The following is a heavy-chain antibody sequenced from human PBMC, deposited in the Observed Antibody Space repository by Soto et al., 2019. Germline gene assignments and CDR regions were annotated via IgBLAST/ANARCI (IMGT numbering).Heavy chain of an antibody. CDR2: ISGSGGST. D-gene: IGHD5-12*01. J-gene: IGHJ4*02. Sequence: EVQLLESGGGLVQPGGSLRLSCAVSEFTFNNYAMTWVRQAPGKGLEWVSGISGSGGSTYYADSVKGRFTISGDNSKSTLYLQMNSLRAEDTAIYYCARDSSTYSISYFDYWGQGTLVTVSS. V-gene: IGHV3-23*01. CDR3: ARDSSTYSISYFDY. CDR1: EFTFNNYA.